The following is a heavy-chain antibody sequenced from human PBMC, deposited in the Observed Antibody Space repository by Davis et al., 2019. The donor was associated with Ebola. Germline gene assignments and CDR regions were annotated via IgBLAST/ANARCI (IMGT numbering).Heavy chain of an antibody. J-gene: IGHJ4*02. Sequence: GESLKISCAASGFTVSNNYMSWVRQAPGKGLEWVSVLYSGGTTYYADSVKGRFTISRDNSKNTLYLQMNSLSGDDTAVYYCATCGFCISTSGVDYWGQGTLVSVSS. CDR1: GFTVSNNY. V-gene: IGHV3-53*01. CDR3: ATCGFCISTSGVDY. CDR2: LYSGGTT. D-gene: IGHD6-19*01.